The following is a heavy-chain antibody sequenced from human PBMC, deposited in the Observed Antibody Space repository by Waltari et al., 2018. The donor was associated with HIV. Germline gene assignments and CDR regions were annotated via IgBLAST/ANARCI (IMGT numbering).Heavy chain of an antibody. CDR1: GGSVFSSVSY. V-gene: IGHV4-39*01. Sequence: LQLQESGPGLVKPSETLSLTCTVSGGSVFSSVSYWGWIRQPPGRGLEWIGTLYYTGNTYYNPSLQRRVTISVGVSKNQFSLKLGSVSASDTAVYYCARLDCSGGTCSPFDPWGQGTLVTVSS. J-gene: IGHJ5*02. CDR3: ARLDCSGGTCSPFDP. D-gene: IGHD2-15*01. CDR2: LYYTGNT.